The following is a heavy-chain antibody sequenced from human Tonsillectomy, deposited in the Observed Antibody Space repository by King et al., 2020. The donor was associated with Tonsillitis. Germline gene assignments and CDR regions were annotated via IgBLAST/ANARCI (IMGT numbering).Heavy chain of an antibody. J-gene: IGHJ4*02. CDR2: ISYSGRT. CDR1: GGSISNYY. D-gene: IGHD3-10*01. V-gene: IGHV4-59*12. CDR3: ARDFGSGTYYNRPLYY. Sequence: QLQESGPGLVKPSETLSLTCTVSGGSISNYYWSWIRQPPGKGLEWIGYISYSGRTNYNPSLRSRVTICADTSKNHFSLQLSSVTAADTAVYYCARDFGSGTYYNRPLYYWGQGALVTVSS.